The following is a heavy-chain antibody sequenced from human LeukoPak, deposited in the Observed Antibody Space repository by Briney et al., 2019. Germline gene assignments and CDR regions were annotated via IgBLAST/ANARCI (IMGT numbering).Heavy chain of an antibody. D-gene: IGHD5-24*01. CDR2: IKEDGSET. V-gene: IGHV3-7*01. J-gene: IGHJ4*02. Sequence: SGGSLRLSCAASGFIFKKYWMNWVRQVPGKGLECLANIKEDGSETYYADSVKGRFTISRDNPKNLLFLQINSLRVEDTAVYYCARETPRRGETRDGYRWGQGTLVTVSS. CDR1: GFIFKKYW. CDR3: ARETPRRGETRDGYR.